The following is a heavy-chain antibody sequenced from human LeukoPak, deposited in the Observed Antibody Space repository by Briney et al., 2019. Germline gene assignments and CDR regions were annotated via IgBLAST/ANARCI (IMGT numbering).Heavy chain of an antibody. V-gene: IGHV4-31*03. Sequence: SETLSLTCTVSGGSISSGGYYWSWIRQHPGKGLEWIGYIYYSGSTYYNPSLKSRVTISVDTSKNQFSLKLSSVTAADTAVYYSASLSSYCSSTSCYFGAFDIWGQGTMVTVSS. CDR1: GGSISSGGYY. CDR2: IYYSGST. CDR3: ASLSSYCSSTSCYFGAFDI. D-gene: IGHD2-2*01. J-gene: IGHJ3*02.